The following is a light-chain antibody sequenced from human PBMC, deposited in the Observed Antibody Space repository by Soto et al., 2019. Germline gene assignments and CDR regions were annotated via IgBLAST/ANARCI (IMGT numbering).Light chain of an antibody. Sequence: QSVLTQPPSVSAAPGQKVTISCSGSSSNIGNNFVSWYQQLPGTAPKLLIYDNNKRPSGIPDRFSGSKSGTSATLGITGLQTGDEADYYCCSYAGSSTFGGGTKLTVL. CDR3: CSYAGSST. CDR1: SSNIGNNF. V-gene: IGLV1-51*01. J-gene: IGLJ2*01. CDR2: DNN.